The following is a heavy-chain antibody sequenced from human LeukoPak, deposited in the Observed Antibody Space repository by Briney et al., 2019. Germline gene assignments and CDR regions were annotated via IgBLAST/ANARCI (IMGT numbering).Heavy chain of an antibody. J-gene: IGHJ4*02. CDR2: IIPNSGGT. CDR3: ARELGLGRCYDSRDY. Sequence: ASVKVSCKASGYTFTGYYMHWVRQAPGQGLEWMGWIIPNSGGTNYAQKFQGRVTMTRDTSISTAYMELSRLTSDDTAVHYCARELGLGRCYDSRDYWGQGTLVTVSS. D-gene: IGHD5-12*01. V-gene: IGHV1-2*02. CDR1: GYTFTGYY.